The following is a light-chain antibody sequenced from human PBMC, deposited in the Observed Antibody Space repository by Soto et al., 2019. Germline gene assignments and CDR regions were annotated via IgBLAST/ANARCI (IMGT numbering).Light chain of an antibody. CDR2: AAS. CDR1: QSISSY. CDR3: QQSYSTLGIT. V-gene: IGKV1-39*01. Sequence: DIQMTQSPSSRSASVGDRVTITCRASQSISSYLNWYQQKPGKAPKLLIYAASSLQSGVPSRFSGSGSGTDFTLTISSLQPEDFATYYCQQSYSTLGITFGQGTRLEIK. J-gene: IGKJ5*01.